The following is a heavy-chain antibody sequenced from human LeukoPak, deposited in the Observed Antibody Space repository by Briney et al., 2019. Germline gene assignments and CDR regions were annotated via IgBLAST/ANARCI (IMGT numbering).Heavy chain of an antibody. CDR1: GASFSGYY. Sequence: SETLSLTCAVYGASFSGYYWRWIRQPPGKGMEWIGEINHSGSTNYNPSLKSRVTISVDTSKNQFSLKLSSVTAADTAVYYCARGCSTSCLDYWGQGTLVTVSS. V-gene: IGHV4-34*01. CDR2: INHSGST. J-gene: IGHJ4*02. CDR3: ARGCSTSCLDY. D-gene: IGHD2-2*01.